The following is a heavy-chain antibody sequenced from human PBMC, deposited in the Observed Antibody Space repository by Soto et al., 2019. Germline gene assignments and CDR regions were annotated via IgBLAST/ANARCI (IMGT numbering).Heavy chain of an antibody. CDR3: ARRSSPIRCHHWHCGSWYPDFYDMDV. CDR2: IYYSGST. CDR1: GGSISSGGYY. V-gene: IGHV4-31*03. J-gene: IGHJ6*02. Sequence: PSETLSLTCTVSGGSISSGGYYWSWIRQHPGKGLEWIGYIYYSGSTYYNPSLKSRVPISVDTSQNKFSLKLSSVTAAGTAVYSCARRSSPIRCHHWHCGSWYPDFYDMDVLGQETTVTVYS. D-gene: IGHD2-2*01.